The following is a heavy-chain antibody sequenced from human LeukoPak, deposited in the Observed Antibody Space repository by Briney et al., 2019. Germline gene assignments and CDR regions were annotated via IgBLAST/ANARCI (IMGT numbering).Heavy chain of an antibody. J-gene: IGHJ3*02. D-gene: IGHD3-22*01. CDR3: ARAPNYSDSSGYYLGTLDI. CDR2: INHTGST. V-gene: IGHV4-34*01. CDR1: GGSFSGYY. Sequence: PSETLSLTCAVYGGSFSGYYWSWIRQPPGKGLEWIGEINHTGSTNYNPSLKSRVTISVDTSKNHFSLKLSSVTAADTAVYYCARAPNYSDSSGYYLGTLDIWGQGTMVTVSS.